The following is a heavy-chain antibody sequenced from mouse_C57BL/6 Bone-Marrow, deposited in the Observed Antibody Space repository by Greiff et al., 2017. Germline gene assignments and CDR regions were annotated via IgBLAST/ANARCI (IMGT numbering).Heavy chain of an antibody. CDR2: INPSTGGT. Sequence: EVQGVESGPELVKPGASVKISCKASGYSFTGYYMNWVKQSPEKSLEWIGEINPSTGGTTYNQKFKAKATLTVDKSSSTAYMQLKSLTSEDSAVYYCARWGIFYDGYPPYAMDYWGQGTSVTVSS. CDR3: ARWGIFYDGYPPYAMDY. J-gene: IGHJ4*01. CDR1: GYSFTGYY. V-gene: IGHV1-42*01. D-gene: IGHD2-3*01.